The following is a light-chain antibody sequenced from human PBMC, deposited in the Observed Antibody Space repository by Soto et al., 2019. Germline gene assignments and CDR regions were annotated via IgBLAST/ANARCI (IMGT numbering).Light chain of an antibody. CDR2: EVY. J-gene: IGKJ1*01. CDR1: QSLQQINGEIS. CDR3: MQNGQVAWT. Sequence: DIVMTQTPLSLSVTPGQPASISCKSGQSLQQINGEISLYWYLKKPGQPSQLLIYEVYNRLSGVPDRLSGSWSVTDSTFKVSRVEAEDVGLYYCMQNGQVAWTFGQGPNEENK. V-gene: IGKV2D-29*01.